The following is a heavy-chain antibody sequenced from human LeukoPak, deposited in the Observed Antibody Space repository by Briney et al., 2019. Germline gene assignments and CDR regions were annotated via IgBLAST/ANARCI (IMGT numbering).Heavy chain of an antibody. CDR2: IYYSGST. V-gene: IGHV4-59*08. J-gene: IGHJ3*02. D-gene: IGHD3-10*01. CDR1: GGSISSYY. CDR3: ARHSPLWFGERAFDI. Sequence: SETLSLTCTVSGGSISSYYWSWIRQPPGKGLEWIGDIYYSGSTNYNPSLKSRVTISVDTSKNQFSLKLSSVTAADTAVYYCARHSPLWFGERAFDIWGQGTMVTVSS.